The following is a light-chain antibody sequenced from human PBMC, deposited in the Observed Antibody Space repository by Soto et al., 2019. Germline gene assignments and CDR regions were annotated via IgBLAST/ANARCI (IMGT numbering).Light chain of an antibody. CDR1: QGIRND. CDR2: AAS. J-gene: IGKJ1*01. V-gene: IGKV1-6*01. Sequence: AIQMTQSPSSLSASVGDRVTITCRASQGIRNDLGWYQQKPGKAPNLLIYAASSLQSGVPSRFSGSGSGSDFTLTISSLQPEDFATYYCLQDYNYPWTFGQGTKVEIK. CDR3: LQDYNYPWT.